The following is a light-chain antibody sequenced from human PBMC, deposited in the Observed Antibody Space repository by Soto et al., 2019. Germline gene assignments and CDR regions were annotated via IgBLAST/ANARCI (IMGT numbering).Light chain of an antibody. J-gene: IGKJ5*01. CDR1: QGISNY. CDR2: AAS. V-gene: IGKV1-27*01. CDR3: QNYASVPIT. Sequence: QSPSSLSASGGSRVSLTCRASQGISNYLAWYQQKPGKVPKVIIYAASTLQPGVPSRFSGSGSETDFSLTIDSLQPDDIATYYCQNYASVPITFGRGTRLEIK.